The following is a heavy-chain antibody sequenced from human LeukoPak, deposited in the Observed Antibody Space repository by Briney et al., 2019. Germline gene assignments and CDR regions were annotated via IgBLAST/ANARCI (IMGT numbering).Heavy chain of an antibody. V-gene: IGHV4-39*07. CDR3: ARRGSFYYYGSGTRYYFDY. CDR2: IYYSGST. CDR1: GGSISSSSYY. D-gene: IGHD3-10*01. Sequence: PSETLSLTCTVSGGSISSSSYYWGWIRQPPGKGLEWIGSIYYSGSTYYNPSLKSRVTISVDTSKNQFSLKLSSVTAADTAVYYCARRGSFYYYGSGTRYYFDYWGQGALVTVSS. J-gene: IGHJ4*02.